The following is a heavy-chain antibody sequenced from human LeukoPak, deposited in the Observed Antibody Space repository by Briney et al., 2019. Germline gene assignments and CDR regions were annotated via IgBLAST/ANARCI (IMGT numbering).Heavy chain of an antibody. D-gene: IGHD3-22*01. V-gene: IGHV4-38-2*01. CDR3: ATAVVITPFDS. CDR2: FYHSGGS. J-gene: IGHJ4*02. Sequence: PSETLSLTCAVSGYSISSGNYWGWIRQSPGTGLEWIGSFYHSGGSYYNPSLKSRVTISEDMSKNQFSLKLSSMTAADTAVYYCATAVVITPFDSWGQGILVTVSS. CDR1: GYSISSGNY.